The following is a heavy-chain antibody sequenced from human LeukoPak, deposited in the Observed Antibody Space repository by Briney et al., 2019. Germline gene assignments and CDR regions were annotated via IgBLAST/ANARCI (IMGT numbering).Heavy chain of an antibody. CDR2: IYYSGST. V-gene: IGHV4-59*01. CDR1: GGSISSYY. Sequence: SETLSLTCTVSGGSISSYYWSWIRQPPGKGLEWIGYIYYSGSTNYNPSLKSRVTISVDTSKNQFSLKLGSVTAADTAVYYCARVILEPLGSYYYGMDVWGQGTTVTDSS. D-gene: IGHD3-3*01. J-gene: IGHJ6*02. CDR3: ARVILEPLGSYYYGMDV.